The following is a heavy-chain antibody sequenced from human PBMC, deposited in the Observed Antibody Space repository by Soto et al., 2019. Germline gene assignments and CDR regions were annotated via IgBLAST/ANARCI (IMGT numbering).Heavy chain of an antibody. CDR3: AREGRVVGGVDA. J-gene: IGHJ5*02. V-gene: IGHV4-30-4*01. CDR2: IHYTGST. Sequence: SQTLSLTCTCSGGSISNGGYYWSWLRHAPMKGLEWIGYIHYTGSTYYNPSLKSRVTISVDTSKNQFSLKLSSVTAADTAVYYCAREGRVVGGVDAWGQGTLVT. D-gene: IGHD2-15*01. CDR1: GGSISNGGYY.